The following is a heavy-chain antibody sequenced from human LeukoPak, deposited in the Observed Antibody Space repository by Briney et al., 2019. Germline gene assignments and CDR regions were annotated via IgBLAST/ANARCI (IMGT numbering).Heavy chain of an antibody. J-gene: IGHJ5*02. CDR2: IYYSGST. Sequence: SETLSLTCTVSGGSISSGGYYWSWIRQHPGTGLEWIGYIYYSGSTNYNPSLKSRVTISVDTSKNQFSLKLSSVTAADTAVYYCARGVGSSFDPWGQGTLVTVSS. CDR3: ARGVGSSFDP. D-gene: IGHD6-6*01. V-gene: IGHV4-61*08. CDR1: GGSISSGGYY.